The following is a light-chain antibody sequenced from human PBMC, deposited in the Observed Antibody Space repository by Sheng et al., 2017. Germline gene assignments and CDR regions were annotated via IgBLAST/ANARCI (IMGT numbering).Light chain of an antibody. CDR1: QRIGTG. J-gene: IGKJ2*01. V-gene: IGKV1-5*03. CDR2: KAS. Sequence: IQMTQSPSTLSASVGDRVIITCRASQRIGTGLAWYQQKPGKAPNLLIYKASSLESGVPSRFSGSGSGTEFTLTISSLQPDDFATYYCQQSNSPPRTFGQGTRLEIK. CDR3: QQSNSPPRT.